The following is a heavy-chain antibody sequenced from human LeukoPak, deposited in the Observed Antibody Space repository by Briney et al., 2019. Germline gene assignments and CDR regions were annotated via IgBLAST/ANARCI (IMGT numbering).Heavy chain of an antibody. Sequence: SETLSLTCAVYGESFSGYYWSWIRQPPGKGLEWIGEINHGGSTKYTPSLTGRVTISVDTSKNQFSLKLTSVTAADTAVYYCVRGHNWNLDYWGQGTLVTISS. CDR3: VRGHNWNLDY. D-gene: IGHD1-20*01. CDR2: INHGGST. J-gene: IGHJ4*02. V-gene: IGHV4-34*01. CDR1: GESFSGYY.